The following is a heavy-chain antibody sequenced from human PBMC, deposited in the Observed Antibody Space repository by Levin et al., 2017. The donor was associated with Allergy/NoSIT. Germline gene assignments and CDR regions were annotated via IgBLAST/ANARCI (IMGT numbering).Heavy chain of an antibody. Sequence: GGSLRLSCAASGFTFSSYSMNWVRQAPGKGLEWVSYISSSSSTIYYADSVKGRFTISRDNAKNSLYLQMNSLRDEDTAVYYCARDMTFGGSYFGGLADYWGQGTLVTVSS. CDR2: ISSSSSTI. CDR1: GFTFSSYS. J-gene: IGHJ4*02. V-gene: IGHV3-48*02. CDR3: ARDMTFGGSYFGGLADY. D-gene: IGHD1-26*01.